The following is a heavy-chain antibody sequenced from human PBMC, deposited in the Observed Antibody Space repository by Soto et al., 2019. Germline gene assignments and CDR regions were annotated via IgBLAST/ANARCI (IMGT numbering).Heavy chain of an antibody. CDR1: GFTFSSYS. CDR3: ARETRAAVGRGFDY. Sequence: GGSLRLSCAASGFTFSSYSMNWVRQAPGKGLEWVSYISSSSSTIYYADSVKGRFTISRDNAKNSLYLQMNSLRNEDTAVYYCARETRAAVGRGFDYWGQGALVTVSS. J-gene: IGHJ4*02. CDR2: ISSSSSTI. D-gene: IGHD6-19*01. V-gene: IGHV3-48*02.